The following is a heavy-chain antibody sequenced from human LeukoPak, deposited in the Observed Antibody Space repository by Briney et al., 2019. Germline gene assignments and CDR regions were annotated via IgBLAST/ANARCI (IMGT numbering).Heavy chain of an antibody. D-gene: IGHD6-13*01. CDR2: INPSGGST. V-gene: IGHV1-46*01. J-gene: IGHJ5*02. CDR1: GYTFTSYY. CDR3: ARAQSSTIAAATWGP. Sequence: EASVKVSCKASGYTFTSYYMHWVRQAPGQGLEWMGIINPSGGSTSYAQKFQGRVTMTRDTSISTAYMELSRLRSDDTAVYYCARAQSSTIAAATWGPWGQGTLVTVSS.